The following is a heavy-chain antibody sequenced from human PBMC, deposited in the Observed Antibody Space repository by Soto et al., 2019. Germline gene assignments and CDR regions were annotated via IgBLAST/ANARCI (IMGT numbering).Heavy chain of an antibody. V-gene: IGHV1-69*01. D-gene: IGHD2-8*02. CDR3: ATADSSVALVGWFDP. Sequence: QVHLEQSGAEVKKPGSSVKVSCIFSGGTFSSYVIIWVRQAPGQGLEWMGGIIPVSGTANYAQKFHGRVTISADAATNTAYMELSSVRFDDTAVYYCATADSSVALVGWFDPWGQGTLVTVSS. J-gene: IGHJ5*02. CDR1: GGTFSSYV. CDR2: IIPVSGTA.